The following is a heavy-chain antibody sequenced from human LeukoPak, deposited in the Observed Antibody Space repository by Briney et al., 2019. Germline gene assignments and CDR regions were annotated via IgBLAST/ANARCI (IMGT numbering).Heavy chain of an antibody. D-gene: IGHD5-18*01. Sequence: KPGGSLRLSCAASGFTFSDAWMTWVRQAPGKGLEWVGRVKPTKTDGGAPYYAAPVKGRFTISRDDSTDRLYLQMNSLKTEDTAVYFCAREGSLYGYHSFDSWGQGTLATVSS. J-gene: IGHJ4*02. CDR3: AREGSLYGYHSFDS. CDR1: GFTFSDAW. CDR2: VKPTKTDGGAP. V-gene: IGHV3-15*01.